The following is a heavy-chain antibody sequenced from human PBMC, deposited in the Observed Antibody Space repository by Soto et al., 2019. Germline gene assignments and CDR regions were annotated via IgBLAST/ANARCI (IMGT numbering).Heavy chain of an antibody. CDR1: GGSIDNYY. D-gene: IGHD3-22*01. V-gene: IGHV4-59*08. J-gene: IGHJ5*02. Sequence: QVQLQESGPGLVKASETLSLTCTVSGGSIDNYYWSWIRQPPGKGLQWIGYIYYRGTTTYSPSLKSRVTISVDRSKIQFSLNLSSVTAADTAVYYCARLGGYYQSLDTWGQGTLVTVSS. CDR3: ARLGGYYQSLDT. CDR2: IYYRGTT.